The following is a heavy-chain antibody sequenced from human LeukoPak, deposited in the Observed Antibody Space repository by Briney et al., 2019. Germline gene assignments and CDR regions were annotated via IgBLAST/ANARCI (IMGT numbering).Heavy chain of an antibody. D-gene: IGHD3-22*01. CDR3: ARDWGTYYYDSSGYYPFDY. CDR1: GYTFTSYG. V-gene: IGHV1-18*01. J-gene: IGHJ4*02. Sequence: GASVQVSCKASGYTFTSYGISWVRQAPGQGLEWMGWISAYNGNTNYAQKLQGRVTMTTDTSTSTAYMELRSLRSDDTAVYYCARDWGTYYYDSSGYYPFDYWGQGTLVTVSS. CDR2: ISAYNGNT.